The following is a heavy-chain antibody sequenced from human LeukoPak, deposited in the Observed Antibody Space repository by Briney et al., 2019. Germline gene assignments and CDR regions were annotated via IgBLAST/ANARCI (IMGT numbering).Heavy chain of an antibody. CDR3: ARRPGEYGGNDFDY. D-gene: IGHD4/OR15-4a*01. V-gene: IGHV4-59*01. J-gene: IGHJ4*02. CDR1: GVSISSYY. Sequence: SETLSLTCTVSGVSISSYYWNWIRQPPGKGLEWIGYIYYSGSTNYSPSLKSRVTISVDTSKNQFSLKLSSVTAADTAVYYCARRPGEYGGNDFDYWGQGTLVTVSS. CDR2: IYYSGST.